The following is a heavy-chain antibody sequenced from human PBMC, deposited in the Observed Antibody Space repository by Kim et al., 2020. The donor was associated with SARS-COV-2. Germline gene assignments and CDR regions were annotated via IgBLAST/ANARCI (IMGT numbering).Heavy chain of an antibody. V-gene: IGHV4-34*01. CDR2: INHSGRT. CDR3: ARRLSNTSGWGSHYCDL. J-gene: IGHJ1*01. Sequence: SETLSLTCAVYGGSFSGYYWSWIRQPPGKGLEWIGEINHSGRTNYHPSLKSRVTISVDTSKNQFSLKLTSVTAADAALYFCARRLSNTSGWGSHYCDLWGQGSLVTVSS. D-gene: IGHD3-10*01. CDR1: GGSFSGYY.